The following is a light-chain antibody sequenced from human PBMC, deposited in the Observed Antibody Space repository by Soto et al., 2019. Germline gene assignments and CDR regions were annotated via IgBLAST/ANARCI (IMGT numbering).Light chain of an antibody. CDR2: EVS. J-gene: IGLJ1*01. V-gene: IGLV2-8*01. CDR1: SSDVGGYNY. Sequence: QSALTQPPSASGSPGQSVTISCTGTSSDVGGYNYISWYQQHPGKAPKLMIYEVSKRPSGVPDRFSGSKSGNTASLTVSGLQAEDEADYYCSSYAGSNNYVVGTGTKVTAL. CDR3: SSYAGSNNYV.